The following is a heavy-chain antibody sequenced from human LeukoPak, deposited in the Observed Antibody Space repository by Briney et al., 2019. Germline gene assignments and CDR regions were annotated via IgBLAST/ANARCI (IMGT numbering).Heavy chain of an antibody. J-gene: IGHJ4*02. Sequence: GSLRLSCAASGFTFSSYSMNWVRQAPGKGLEWVSSISSSSSYIYYADSVKGRFTISRDNSKNTLYLQMNSLRAEDTAVYYCARDYPTYYDFWSGYYPSAFDYWGQGTLVTVSS. D-gene: IGHD3-3*01. V-gene: IGHV3-21*01. CDR3: ARDYPTYYDFWSGYYPSAFDY. CDR1: GFTFSSYS. CDR2: ISSSSSYI.